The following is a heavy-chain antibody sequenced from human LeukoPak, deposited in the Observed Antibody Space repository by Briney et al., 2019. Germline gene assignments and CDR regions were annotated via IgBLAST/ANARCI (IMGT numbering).Heavy chain of an antibody. V-gene: IGHV3-21*01. Sequence: GGSLRLSCAASGFTFSSYSMNWVRQAPGKGLEWVSSTSSSSSYIYYADSVKGRFTISRDNAKNSLYLQMNSLRAEDTAVYYCARGIAVAGTRDAFDIWGQGTMVTVSS. J-gene: IGHJ3*02. CDR3: ARGIAVAGTRDAFDI. CDR1: GFTFSSYS. D-gene: IGHD6-19*01. CDR2: TSSSSSYI.